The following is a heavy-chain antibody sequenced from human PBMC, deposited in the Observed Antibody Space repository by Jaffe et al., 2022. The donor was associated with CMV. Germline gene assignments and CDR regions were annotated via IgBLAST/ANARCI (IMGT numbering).Heavy chain of an antibody. CDR2: ISGSGGST. Sequence: EVQLLESGGGLVQPGGSLRLSCAASGFTFSSYAMSWVRQAPGKGLEWVSAISGSGGSTYYADSVKGRFTISRDNSKNTLYLQMNSLRAEDTAVYYCAKEYCSSTSCYGLYWYFDLWGRGTLVTVSS. CDR1: GFTFSSYA. D-gene: IGHD2-2*01. CDR3: AKEYCSSTSCYGLYWYFDL. J-gene: IGHJ2*01. V-gene: IGHV3-23*01.